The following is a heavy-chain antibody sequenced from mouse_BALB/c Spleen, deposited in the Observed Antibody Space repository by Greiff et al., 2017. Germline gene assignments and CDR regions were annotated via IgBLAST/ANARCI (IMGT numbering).Heavy chain of an antibody. V-gene: IGHV1-14*01. J-gene: IGHJ4*01. D-gene: IGHD2-1*01. CDR3: ARYNGKTAMDY. Sequence: LQESGPELVKPGASVKMSCKASGYTFTSYVMHWVKQKPGQGLEWIGYINPYNDGTKYNEKFKGKATLTSDKSSSTAYMELSSLTSEDSAVYYCARYNGKTAMDYWGQGTSVTVSS. CDR2: INPYNDGT. CDR1: GYTFTSYV.